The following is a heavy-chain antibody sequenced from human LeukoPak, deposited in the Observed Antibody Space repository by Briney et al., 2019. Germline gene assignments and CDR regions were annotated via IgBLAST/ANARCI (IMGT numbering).Heavy chain of an antibody. CDR2: ISSSSSYI. D-gene: IGHD6-13*01. CDR1: GFTFSSYS. Sequence: PGGSLRLSCAASGFTFSSYSMNWVRQAPGKGLEWVSSISSSSSYIYYADSVKGRFTISRDNSKNTLYLQMNSLRAEDTAVYYCAKDASSSSSWYLEYYFDYWGQGTLVTVSS. V-gene: IGHV3-21*04. CDR3: AKDASSSSSWYLEYYFDY. J-gene: IGHJ4*02.